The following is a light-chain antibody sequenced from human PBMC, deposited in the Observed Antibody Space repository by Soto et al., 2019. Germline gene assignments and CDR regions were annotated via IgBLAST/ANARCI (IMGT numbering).Light chain of an antibody. CDR1: QGISNS. CDR2: DAS. CDR3: QQSYSSPPT. V-gene: IGKV1-33*01. J-gene: IGKJ1*01. Sequence: DIQMTQSPSSLSASVGDTITITCRASQGISNSLNWYQLKPGEAPKLLIYDASNLAAGVPSRFSGGGSGTHFTCTVSNLQTEDIATYYCQQSYSSPPTVGQGTNVDIK.